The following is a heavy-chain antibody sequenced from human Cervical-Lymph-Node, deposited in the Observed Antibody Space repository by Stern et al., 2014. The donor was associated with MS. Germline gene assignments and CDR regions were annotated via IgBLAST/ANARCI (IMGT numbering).Heavy chain of an antibody. J-gene: IGHJ4*02. V-gene: IGHV4-31*03. CDR1: GGSISSGGYY. Sequence: QVQLVESGPGLVKPSQTLSLTCTVSGGSISSGGYYWSWIRQHPGKGLEWIGYIYYSGSTYYNTSLKSRVTITVKKSKNQVFLTLSSVTAADTTVYYCARAPDYGAPGDYWGQGTLVTVSS. CDR2: IYYSGST. CDR3: ARAPDYGAPGDY. D-gene: IGHD4-17*01.